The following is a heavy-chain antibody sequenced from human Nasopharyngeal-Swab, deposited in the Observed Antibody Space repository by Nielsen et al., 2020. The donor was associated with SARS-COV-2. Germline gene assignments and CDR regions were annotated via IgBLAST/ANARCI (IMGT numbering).Heavy chain of an antibody. J-gene: IGHJ3*02. CDR2: IIPIFGTT. CDR3: ARGGIRFLEWLLEGLYAFDI. V-gene: IGHV1-69*13. Sequence: SVKVSCKASGGTFSSYAISWARQAPGQGLEWMGGIIPIFGTTNYAQKFQGRVTITADESTSTAYMELSSLRSEDTAVYYCARGGIRFLEWLLEGLYAFDIWGQGTMVTVSS. D-gene: IGHD3-3*01. CDR1: GGTFSSYA.